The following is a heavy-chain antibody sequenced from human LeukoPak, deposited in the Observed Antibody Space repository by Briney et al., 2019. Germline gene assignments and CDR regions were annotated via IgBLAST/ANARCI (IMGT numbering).Heavy chain of an antibody. CDR3: ARHPLPRWGFDY. J-gene: IGHJ4*02. CDR1: GGSSSGYY. V-gene: IGHV4-34*01. Sequence: PSETLSLTCAVYGGSSSGYYWSWIRQPPGKGLEWIGEINHSGSTNYNPSLKSRVTISVDTSKNQFSLKLSSVTAADTAVYYCARHPLPRWGFDYWGQGTLVTVSS. CDR2: INHSGST. D-gene: IGHD1-26*01.